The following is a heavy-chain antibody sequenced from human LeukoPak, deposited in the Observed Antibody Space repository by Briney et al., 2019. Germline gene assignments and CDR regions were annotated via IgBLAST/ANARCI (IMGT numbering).Heavy chain of an antibody. CDR2: ISSSSSTI. CDR3: ASRKQWDMIDY. Sequence: PGGSLRLSCAASEFSVGSNYMNWVRQAPGKGLEWVSYISSSSSTIYYADSVKGRFTISRDNAKNSLYLQMNSLRAEDTAVYYCASRKQWDMIDYWGQGTLVTVSS. J-gene: IGHJ4*02. CDR1: EFSVGSNY. V-gene: IGHV3-48*01. D-gene: IGHD2-15*01.